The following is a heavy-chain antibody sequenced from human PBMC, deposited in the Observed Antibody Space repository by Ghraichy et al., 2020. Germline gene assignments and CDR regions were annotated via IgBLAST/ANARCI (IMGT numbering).Heavy chain of an antibody. CDR2: ISYDGSNK. D-gene: IGHD3-16*01. V-gene: IGHV3-30*04. CDR3: ASKFYDLDAFDI. J-gene: IGHJ3*02. Sequence: GGSLRLSCAASGFTFSSYAMHWVRQAPGKGLEWVEVISYDGSNKYYADSVKGRFTISRDNSKNTLYLQMNSLRAEDTAVYYCASKFYDLDAFDIWGQGTMVTVSS. CDR1: GFTFSSYA.